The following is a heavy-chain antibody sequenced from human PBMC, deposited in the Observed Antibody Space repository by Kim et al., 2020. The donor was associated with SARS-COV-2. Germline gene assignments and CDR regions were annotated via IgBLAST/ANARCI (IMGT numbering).Heavy chain of an antibody. V-gene: IGHV3-11*06. CDR3: AREDNYGSGSYYSRRGGIDY. CDR2: ISSSSSYT. Sequence: GGSLRLSCAASGFTFSDYYMSWIRQAPGKGLEWVSYISSSSSYTNYADSVKGRFTISRDNAKNSLYLQMNSLRAEDTAVYYCAREDNYGSGSYYSRRGGIDYWGQGTLVTVSS. CDR1: GFTFSDYY. D-gene: IGHD3-10*01. J-gene: IGHJ4*02.